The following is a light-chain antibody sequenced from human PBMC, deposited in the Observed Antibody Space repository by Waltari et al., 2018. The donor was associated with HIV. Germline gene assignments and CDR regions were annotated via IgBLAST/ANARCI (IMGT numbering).Light chain of an antibody. CDR1: QSVVRN. J-gene: IGKJ1*01. V-gene: IGKV3-15*01. Sequence: EIVMTQSPATLSVSPGERATLSCRASQSVVRNLAWYQQKPGQAPRLLIYGASTRATGVPARFSGSGSWTEFTLTISSLQSEDFAVYYCQQYNNWPPWTFGQGSKVEI. CDR2: GAS. CDR3: QQYNNWPPWT.